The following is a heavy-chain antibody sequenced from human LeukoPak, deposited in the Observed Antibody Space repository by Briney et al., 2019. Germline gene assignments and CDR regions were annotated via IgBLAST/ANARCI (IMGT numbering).Heavy chain of an antibody. CDR2: ISESGGST. CDR3: AKDLRPNNDYYLGRFDT. Sequence: GGSLRLSCAASGFSFSTYGMHWVRQAPGKGLEWVSGISESGGSTFYADSVKGRFTVSRDNAKNTLNLQMTSLRADDTAVYFYAKDLRPNNDYYLGRFDTWGQGTLVTVSS. J-gene: IGHJ5*02. CDR1: GFSFSTYG. V-gene: IGHV3-23*01. D-gene: IGHD1-26*01.